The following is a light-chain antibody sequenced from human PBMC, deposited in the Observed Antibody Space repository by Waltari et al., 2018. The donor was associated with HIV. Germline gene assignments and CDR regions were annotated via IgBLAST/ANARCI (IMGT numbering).Light chain of an antibody. J-gene: IGLJ3*02. CDR2: RNN. Sequence: QSVLTQPPSASGTPGQGVTISCVGDSSNTGSNYVYWYQPLPGTAPKVLIYRNNQRPSGVPDRFSGSKSGASASLTISGLRSADEAVYFCATRDGSLKVFGGGTKLTVL. CDR1: SSNTGSNY. CDR3: ATRDGSLKV. V-gene: IGLV1-47*01.